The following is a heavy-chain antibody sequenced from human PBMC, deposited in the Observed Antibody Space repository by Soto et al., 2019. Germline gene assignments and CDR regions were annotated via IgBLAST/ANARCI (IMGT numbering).Heavy chain of an antibody. CDR3: ARDNLDTWGGSDSLDI. V-gene: IGHV3-7*01. Sequence: EVQLVESGGGLVQPGGSLRLSCGASGFTFSDYWMNWVRQSPGKGLEWVANINQDGSAKNYVDSVKGRFTISRDNAKNSVYLHMDSLRAEDTAFYYCARDNLDTWGGSDSLDIWGHGTMVTVSS. J-gene: IGHJ3*02. CDR1: GFTFSDYW. CDR2: INQDGSAK. D-gene: IGHD3-16*01.